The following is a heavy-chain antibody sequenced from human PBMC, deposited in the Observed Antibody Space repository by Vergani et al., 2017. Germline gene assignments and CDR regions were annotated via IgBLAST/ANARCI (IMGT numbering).Heavy chain of an antibody. CDR3: ARLSYDTDPYWHGGYDC. CDR2: ISARYPST. D-gene: IGHD3-22*01. Sequence: EVQLLQSGGGVIQPGGSVRLSCAASGFTFSACHITWVRQAPGKGLEWVSAISARYPSTYYADSVKGRFTISRDNSKNILYLQMNSLRAEDTAVYYCARLSYDTDPYWHGGYDCWGQGSLVSVSS. J-gene: IGHJ4*02. CDR1: GFTFSACH. V-gene: IGHV3-23*01.